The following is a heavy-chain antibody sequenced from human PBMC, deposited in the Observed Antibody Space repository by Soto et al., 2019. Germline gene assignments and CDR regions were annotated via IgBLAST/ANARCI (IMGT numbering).Heavy chain of an antibody. D-gene: IGHD6-13*01. V-gene: IGHV3-30-3*01. CDR1: GFTSSSYA. J-gene: IGHJ6*02. CDR3: LQQLVSGPHYYGMDV. CDR2: ISYGGSNK. Sequence: PGGSLRLSCAASGFTSSSYAMHWVRQAPGKGLEWVAVISYGGSNKYYADSVKGRFTISRDNSKNTLYLQMNSLRAEDTAVYYCLQQLVSGPHYYGMDVWGQGTTVTVSS.